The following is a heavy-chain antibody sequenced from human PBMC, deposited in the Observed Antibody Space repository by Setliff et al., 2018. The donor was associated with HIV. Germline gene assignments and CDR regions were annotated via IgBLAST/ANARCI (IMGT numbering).Heavy chain of an antibody. J-gene: IGHJ5*02. Sequence: SETLSLTCTVSGGSISSGNYFWNWIRQPAGKGLEWIGRIYTSGSTHYNPSLESRVTMSVDTSKNQFSLKLSSVTAADTAVYYCARGTGYYYDSSGSNCVDPWGQGTLVTVSS. D-gene: IGHD3-22*01. CDR2: IYTSGST. V-gene: IGHV4-61*02. CDR3: ARGTGYYYDSSGSNCVDP. CDR1: GGSISSGNYF.